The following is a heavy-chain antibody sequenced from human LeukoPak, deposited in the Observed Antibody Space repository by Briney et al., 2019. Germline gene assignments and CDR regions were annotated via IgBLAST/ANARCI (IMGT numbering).Heavy chain of an antibody. D-gene: IGHD3-16*02. CDR2: IIPIFGTT. J-gene: IGHJ4*02. CDR1: GGTFNNYT. Sequence: SVKVSCKASGGTFNNYTFNWVRQAPGQGLEWMGGIIPIFGTTNYAQNFQGRVTITADESTSTAYMELSSLRSEDTAVYYCARGNYDYLWGTYRYFDYWGQGTLVTVSS. CDR3: ARGNYDYLWGTYRYFDY. V-gene: IGHV1-69*13.